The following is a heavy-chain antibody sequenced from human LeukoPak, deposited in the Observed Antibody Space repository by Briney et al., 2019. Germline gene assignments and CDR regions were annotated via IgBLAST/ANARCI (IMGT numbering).Heavy chain of an antibody. CDR2: IYYSGST. CDR3: ARHHKVSSSWIVYYFDC. J-gene: IGHJ4*02. D-gene: IGHD6-13*01. Sequence: SETLSLTCTVSGGSISSSSYYWGWIRQPPGKGLEWIGRIYYSGSTYYNPSLKSRVTISVDTAKNQFSMKLSSVPAADTAVYYSARHHKVSSSWIVYYFDCWGQGTQDSVSS. CDR1: GGSISSSSYY. V-gene: IGHV4-39*01.